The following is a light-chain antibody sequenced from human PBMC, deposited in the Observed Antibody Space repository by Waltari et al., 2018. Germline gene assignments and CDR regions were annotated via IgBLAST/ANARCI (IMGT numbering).Light chain of an antibody. Sequence: QSVLTQPPSASGPPGQRVPIPCSGRSPQLGSNTVHLYQQLPGTATKLLIYSHNQRPSVVPARFSGSKSGTSASLAISGLQSEDEADYYGAAWDDSLNGVVFGGGTKLTVL. J-gene: IGLJ2*01. CDR2: SHN. CDR3: AAWDDSLNGVV. V-gene: IGLV1-44*01. CDR1: SPQLGSNT.